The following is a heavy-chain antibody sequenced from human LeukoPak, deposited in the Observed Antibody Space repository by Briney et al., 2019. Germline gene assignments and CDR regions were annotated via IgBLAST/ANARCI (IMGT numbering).Heavy chain of an antibody. CDR3: ARDGSLGHCSSTSCPGDGMDV. CDR1: GGSISSSHW. CDR2: TYHSGST. V-gene: IGHV4-4*02. J-gene: IGHJ6*02. Sequence: SETLSLTCAVSGGSISSSHWWSWVRQPPGKGLEWIGETYHSGSTNYNPSLKSRVTISVDKSKNQFSLKLSSVTAADTAVYHCARDGSLGHCSSTSCPGDGMDVWGQGTTVTVSS. D-gene: IGHD2-2*03.